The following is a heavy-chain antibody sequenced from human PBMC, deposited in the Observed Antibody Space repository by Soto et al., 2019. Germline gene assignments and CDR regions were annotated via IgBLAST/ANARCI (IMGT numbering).Heavy chain of an antibody. J-gene: IGHJ4*02. D-gene: IGHD6-19*01. CDR2: ISYDGSNK. CDR1: GFSFSNHG. CDR3: ARNYRATVAGAPDH. Sequence: QTPLVESGGGVVQPGRSLRLSCVASGFSFSNHGMHWVRQAPGKGLEWVAVISYDGSNKDYVESVKGRLTISRDNSKEALYSQINSPMVEATAVFYGARNYRATVAGAPDHWGQGTLVTVSS. V-gene: IGHV3-30*03.